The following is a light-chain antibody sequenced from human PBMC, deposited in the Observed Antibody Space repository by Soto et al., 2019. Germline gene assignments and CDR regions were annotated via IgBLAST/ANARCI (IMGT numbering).Light chain of an antibody. Sequence: QSALTQPPSASGTPGQMVTVSCSGSSSNIGTNPVNWYQQFPGTAPKLLIYGHKRPSGVPDRFSGSKSGTSASLAISGLQSEDEADYYCAAWDDSLHGVVFGGGTQLTVL. V-gene: IGLV1-44*01. CDR1: SSNIGTNP. J-gene: IGLJ2*01. CDR2: GH. CDR3: AAWDDSLHGVV.